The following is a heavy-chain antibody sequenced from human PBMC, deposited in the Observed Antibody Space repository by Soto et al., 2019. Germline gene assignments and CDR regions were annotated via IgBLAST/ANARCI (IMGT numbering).Heavy chain of an antibody. Sequence: QVQLVQSGAEVKKPGASVKVSCKASGYTFTSYDSNWVRQAAGQGLEWMGWTNPKSGNTGYAQKFQGRVTMTRDTSLSTAYMELSSLRSEDTAVYYCARVAGTPDYWGQGTLVTVSS. CDR2: TNPKSGNT. CDR3: ARVAGTPDY. J-gene: IGHJ4*02. D-gene: IGHD2-15*01. CDR1: GYTFTSYD. V-gene: IGHV1-8*01.